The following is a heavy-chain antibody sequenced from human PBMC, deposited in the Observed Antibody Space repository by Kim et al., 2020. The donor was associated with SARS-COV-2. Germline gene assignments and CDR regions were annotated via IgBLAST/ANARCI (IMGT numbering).Heavy chain of an antibody. D-gene: IGHD2-8*01. Sequence: ASVKVSCKVSGHVFSELSMHWVRQAPGKGLEWMGGFDPENDKIVYAQKFQGRLTMTDDTSTDTTYMDLSSLSSDDTATYYCTTDLRLKMVVDSFDLWGQG. CDR1: GHVFSELS. CDR3: TTDLRLKMVVDSFDL. V-gene: IGHV1-24*01. CDR2: FDPENDKI. J-gene: IGHJ3*01.